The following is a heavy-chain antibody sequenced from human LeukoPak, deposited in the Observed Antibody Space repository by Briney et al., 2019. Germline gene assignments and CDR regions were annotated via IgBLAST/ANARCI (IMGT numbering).Heavy chain of an antibody. J-gene: IGHJ5*02. V-gene: IGHV1-69*04. Sequence: PGSSVKVSCKASGGTFSSYAISWVRQAPGQGPEWMGRIIPILGIANYAQKFQGRVTITADKSTSTAYMELSSLRSEDTAVYYCARDRGWFDPWGQGTLVTVSS. CDR1: GGTFSSYA. CDR2: IIPILGIA. CDR3: ARDRGWFDP.